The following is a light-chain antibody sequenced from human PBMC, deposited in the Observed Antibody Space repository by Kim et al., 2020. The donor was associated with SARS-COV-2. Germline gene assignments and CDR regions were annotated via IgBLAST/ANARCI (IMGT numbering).Light chain of an antibody. CDR2: QDN. V-gene: IGLV3-1*01. CDR3: QTWDSTTVI. Sequence: SVSPGQTARITCSGDKLGEKYTSWYQHKSGQSPVVVIYQDNKRPSGMTERFSGSSSGNTATLTISGTQPMDEADYYCQTWDSTTVIFGGGTQLTAL. J-gene: IGLJ2*01. CDR1: KLGEKY.